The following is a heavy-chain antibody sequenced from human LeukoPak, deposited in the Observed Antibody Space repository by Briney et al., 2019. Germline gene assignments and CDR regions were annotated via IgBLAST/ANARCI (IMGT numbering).Heavy chain of an antibody. Sequence: PGGSLRLSCAASGFTFSSYAMHWVRQAPGKGLEWVAVISYDGSNKYYADSVKGRFTISRDNSKNTLYLQMNSLRAEDTAVYYCARVPLAATIGGEFDYWGQGTLVTVSS. CDR2: ISYDGSNK. V-gene: IGHV3-30-3*01. CDR1: GFTFSSYA. CDR3: ARVPLAATIGGEFDY. D-gene: IGHD5-12*01. J-gene: IGHJ4*01.